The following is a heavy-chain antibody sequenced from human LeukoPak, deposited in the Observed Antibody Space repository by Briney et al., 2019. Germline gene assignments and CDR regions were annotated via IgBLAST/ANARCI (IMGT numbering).Heavy chain of an antibody. Sequence: TSETLSLTCTVSGGSISSSSYYWGWIRQPPGKGLEWIGSIYYSGSTYYNPSLKSRVTISVDTSKNQFSLKLSSVTAADTAVYYCARDGRWGWNRYFDYWGQGTLVTVSS. J-gene: IGHJ4*02. V-gene: IGHV4-39*02. CDR2: IYYSGST. CDR1: GGSISSSSYY. CDR3: ARDGRWGWNRYFDY. D-gene: IGHD2-21*01.